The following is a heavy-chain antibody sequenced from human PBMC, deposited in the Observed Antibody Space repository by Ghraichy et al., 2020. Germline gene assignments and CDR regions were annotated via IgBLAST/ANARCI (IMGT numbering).Heavy chain of an antibody. J-gene: IGHJ4*02. D-gene: IGHD3-10*01. CDR2: INHSGST. V-gene: IGHV4-34*01. CDR1: GGSFSGYY. CDR3: ARGPTHSGWYYGSGRTIRREYYFDY. Sequence: SQTLSLTCAVYGGSFSGYYWSWIRQPPGKGLEWIGEINHSGSTNYNPSLKSRVTISVDTSKNQFSLKLSSVTAADTAVYYCARGPTHSGWYYGSGRTIRREYYFDYWGQGTLVTVSS.